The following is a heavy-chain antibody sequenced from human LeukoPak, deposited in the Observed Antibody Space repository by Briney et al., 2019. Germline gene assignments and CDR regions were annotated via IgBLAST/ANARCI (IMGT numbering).Heavy chain of an antibody. CDR2: FYPGDSDT. V-gene: IGHV5-51*01. D-gene: IGHD2-2*01. Sequence: GESLKISCKGSGYSFTSYWIGWVRQMPGKGLEWMGIFYPGDSDTRYSPSFQGQVTISADKSISTAYLQWSSLKASDTAMYYCARQPLYCSSTSCFDYWGQGTLVTVSS. J-gene: IGHJ4*02. CDR3: ARQPLYCSSTSCFDY. CDR1: GYSFTSYW.